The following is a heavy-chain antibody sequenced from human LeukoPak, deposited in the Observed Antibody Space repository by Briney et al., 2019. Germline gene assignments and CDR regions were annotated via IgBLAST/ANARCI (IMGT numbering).Heavy chain of an antibody. CDR1: GGTFSSYA. V-gene: IGHV1-69*04. Sequence: ASVKVSCKASGGTFSSYAISWARQAPGQGLEWMGRIIPILGIANYAQKFQGRVTITADKSTSTAYMELSSLRSEDTAVYYCARITSGYDSWIAEYFQHWGQGTLVTVSS. D-gene: IGHD5-12*01. CDR2: IIPILGIA. CDR3: ARITSGYDSWIAEYFQH. J-gene: IGHJ1*01.